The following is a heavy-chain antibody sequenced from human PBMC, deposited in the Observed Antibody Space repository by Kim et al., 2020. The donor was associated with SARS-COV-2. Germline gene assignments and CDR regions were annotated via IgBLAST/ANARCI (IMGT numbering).Heavy chain of an antibody. D-gene: IGHD2-15*01. CDR1: GFTVSSNY. J-gene: IGHJ4*02. V-gene: IGHV3-53*01. Sequence: GGSLRLSCAASGFTVSSNYMSWVRQAPGKGLEWVSVIYSGGSTYYADSVKVRFTISRDNSKNTLYLQMNSLRAEDTAVYYCARGGVVPAVPAPKTGIRVVAATTDYWGQGTLVTVSS. CDR3: ARGGVVPAVPAPKTGIRVVAATTDY. CDR2: IYSGGST.